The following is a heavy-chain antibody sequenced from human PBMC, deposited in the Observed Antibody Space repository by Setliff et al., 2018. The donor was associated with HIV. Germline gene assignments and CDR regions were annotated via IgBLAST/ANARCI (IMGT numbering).Heavy chain of an antibody. CDR2: IYYSGST. CDR3: ARVGDYGSGGWFDP. D-gene: IGHD3-10*01. Sequence: SETLSLTCTVSGGSISSGTYYWGWIRQPPGKGLEWIGSIYYSGSTYYNPSLKSRITISVDTSKNQFSLKLSSVTAADTAVYHCARVGDYGSGGWFDPWGQGTLVTVSS. CDR1: GGSISSGTYY. V-gene: IGHV4-39*07. J-gene: IGHJ5*02.